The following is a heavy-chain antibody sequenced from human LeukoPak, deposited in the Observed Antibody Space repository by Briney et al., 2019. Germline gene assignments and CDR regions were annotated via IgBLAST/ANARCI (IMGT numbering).Heavy chain of an antibody. D-gene: IGHD1-26*01. V-gene: IGHV3-23*01. CDR2: ISASAAMT. CDR1: GFTFNNYV. Sequence: GGSLRLSCEASGFTFNNYVMTWVRQAPGKGLEWVSSISASAAMTYYADSVKGRFTVSRDNSNNRLYLHMSGLTAADTTVYYCAKDRSIGTYHTFDHWGQGSLVTVSS. CDR3: AKDRSIGTYHTFDH. J-gene: IGHJ4*02.